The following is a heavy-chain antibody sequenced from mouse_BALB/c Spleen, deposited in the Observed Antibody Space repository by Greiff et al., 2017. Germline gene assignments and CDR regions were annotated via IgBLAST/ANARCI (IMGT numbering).Heavy chain of an antibody. Sequence: EVQLVESGGGLVQPGGSRKLSCAASGFTFSSFGMHWVRQAPEKGLEWVAYISSGSSTIYYADTVKGRFTISRDNPKNTLFLQMTSLRSEDTAMYYCARRYYYGSRDAMDYWGQGTSVTVSS. D-gene: IGHD1-1*01. J-gene: IGHJ4*01. CDR2: ISSGSSTI. CDR1: GFTFSSFG. V-gene: IGHV5-17*02. CDR3: ARRYYYGSRDAMDY.